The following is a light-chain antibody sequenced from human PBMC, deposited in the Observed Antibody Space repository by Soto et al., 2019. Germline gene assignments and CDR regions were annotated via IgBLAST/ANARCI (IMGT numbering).Light chain of an antibody. CDR3: QQSYSTPPT. CDR2: AAS. Sequence: DLQMTQSSSSLSASVGDRVTITCRARQSISSYLNWYQQKPGKAPKLLIYAASSLQSGVPSRFSGSGSGTDFTLTISSLQPEDFATYYCQQSYSTPPTFGQGTKVDIK. CDR1: QSISSY. J-gene: IGKJ1*01. V-gene: IGKV1-39*01.